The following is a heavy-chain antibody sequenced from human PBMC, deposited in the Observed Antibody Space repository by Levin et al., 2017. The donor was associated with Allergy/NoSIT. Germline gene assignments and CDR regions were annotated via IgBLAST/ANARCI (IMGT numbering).Heavy chain of an antibody. CDR2: IIPVLSIT. D-gene: IGHD3-16*01. V-gene: IGHV1-69*02. Sequence: SVKVSCKASGGTFSTYTISWVRQAPGQGLEWMGRIIPVLSITDYAQKFQGRVTITADKSTSTAYMELSTLRSEDTAVYYCGGGRYDTPTPSHPYYYFGMHVWGQGTTVTVSS. J-gene: IGHJ6*02. CDR1: GGTFSTYT. CDR3: GGGRYDTPTPSHPYYYFGMHV.